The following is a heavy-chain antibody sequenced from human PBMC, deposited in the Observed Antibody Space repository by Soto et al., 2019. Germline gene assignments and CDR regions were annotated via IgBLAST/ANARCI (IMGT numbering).Heavy chain of an antibody. D-gene: IGHD3-10*01. V-gene: IGHV3-30*18. Sequence: HPGGSLRLSCAGSGFSFSDFGMHWVRQAPGKGLEWVAVISYDGSNKNYADPVKGRFTISRDTSKNMLYLQMNSLRPEDTAVYYCAKWFGELFDGFDVWGQGTMVTVSS. CDR3: AKWFGELFDGFDV. J-gene: IGHJ3*01. CDR2: ISYDGSNK. CDR1: GFSFSDFG.